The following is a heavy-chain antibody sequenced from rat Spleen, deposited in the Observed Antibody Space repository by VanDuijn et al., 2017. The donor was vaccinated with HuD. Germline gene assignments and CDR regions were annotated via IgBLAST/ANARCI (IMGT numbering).Heavy chain of an antibody. CDR1: GITFSNYY. D-gene: IGHD4-4*01. CDR2: ITNTGGST. Sequence: EVQLVESGGGLVQPGRSLKLSCAASGITFSNYYMAWIRQAPGKGLEWVASITNTGGSTYYPDSVKGRFTISRDNAKSTLYLQMNSLRSEDTATYYCAKGGLDAWGQGASVTVSS. CDR3: AKGGLDA. J-gene: IGHJ4*01. V-gene: IGHV5-31*01.